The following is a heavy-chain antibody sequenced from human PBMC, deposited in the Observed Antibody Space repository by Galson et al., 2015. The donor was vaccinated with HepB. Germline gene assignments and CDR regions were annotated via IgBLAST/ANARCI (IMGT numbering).Heavy chain of an antibody. CDR3: ASGSPYYYDSSGYDY. D-gene: IGHD3-22*01. Sequence: SCKASGYTFTSYYMHWVRQAPGQGLEWMGIINPSGGSTSYAQKFQGRVTMTRDTSTSTVYMELSSLRSEDTAVYYCASGSPYYYDSSGYDYWGQGTLVTVSS. CDR2: INPSGGST. V-gene: IGHV1-46*01. CDR1: GYTFTSYY. J-gene: IGHJ4*02.